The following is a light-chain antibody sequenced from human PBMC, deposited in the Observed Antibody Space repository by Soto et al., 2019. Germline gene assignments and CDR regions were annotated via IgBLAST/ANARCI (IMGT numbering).Light chain of an antibody. CDR2: DAF. CDR3: QKRSNWIT. J-gene: IGKJ4*01. Sequence: EIVLTQSPATLSLSPGXRATLSCRASQSISRYLGWYQQKPGQPPRLLIYDAFTRATGIPARFSGSGSGTDFTLTISSLEPEDFAVYYCQKRSNWITFGGGTKVDNK. V-gene: IGKV3-11*01. CDR1: QSISRY.